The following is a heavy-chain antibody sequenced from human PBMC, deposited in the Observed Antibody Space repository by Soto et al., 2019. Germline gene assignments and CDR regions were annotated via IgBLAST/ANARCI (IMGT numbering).Heavy chain of an antibody. J-gene: IGHJ5*02. V-gene: IGHV3-23*01. CDR2: IGGSGSYT. CDR1: GFTFSSYA. Sequence: EVHLLESGGGLVQPGGSLRLSCAASGFTFSSYAMGWVRQAPGEGLEWVSSIGGSGSYTYYADSVKGRFTISRDNFKSTLYLQMNSLRAEDTAVYYCAKDNLAPDTKCWPIRFDPWGQGTLVTVSS. D-gene: IGHD1-20*01. CDR3: AKDNLAPDTKCWPIRFDP.